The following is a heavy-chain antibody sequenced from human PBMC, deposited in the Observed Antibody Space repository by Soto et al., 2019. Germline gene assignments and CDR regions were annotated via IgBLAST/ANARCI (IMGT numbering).Heavy chain of an antibody. V-gene: IGHV4-34*01. CDR3: ARARIVVVPAASRGMRSWFDP. CDR2: INHSGST. CDR1: GGSFSGYY. J-gene: IGHJ5*02. Sequence: PSETLSLTCAVYGGSFSGYYWSWIRQPPGKGLEWIGEINHSGSTNYNPSLKSRVTISVDTSKNQFSLKLSSVTAADTAVYYCARARIVVVPAASRGMRSWFDPWGQGTLVTVSS. D-gene: IGHD2-2*01.